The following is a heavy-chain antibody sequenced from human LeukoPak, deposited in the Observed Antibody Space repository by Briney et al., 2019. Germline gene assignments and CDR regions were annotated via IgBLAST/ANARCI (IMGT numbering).Heavy chain of an antibody. D-gene: IGHD5-18*01. Sequence: PGGSLRLSCAASGFTFSSYWMHWVRQAPGKGLVWVSRINSDGSSTSCADSVKGRFTISRDNAKNTLYLQMNSLRAEDTAVYYCAREDVDTAMGGDWGQGTLVTVSS. V-gene: IGHV3-74*01. CDR1: GFTFSSYW. CDR2: INSDGSST. CDR3: AREDVDTAMGGD. J-gene: IGHJ4*02.